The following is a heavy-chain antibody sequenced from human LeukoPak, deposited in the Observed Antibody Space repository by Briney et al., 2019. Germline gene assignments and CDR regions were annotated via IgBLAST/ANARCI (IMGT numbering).Heavy chain of an antibody. V-gene: IGHV3-74*01. J-gene: IGHJ4*02. CDR2: VNNDGSTT. D-gene: IGHD6-13*01. CDR3: LAAAGTIG. Sequence: PGGSLRLSCAASGFTFSSYWMHWVRQAPREGLVWVSRVNNDGSTTNYADSVEGRFTISRDNTKNTLYLQMNSLRAEDTAVYFCLAAAGTIGWGQGTLVTVSS. CDR1: GFTFSSYW.